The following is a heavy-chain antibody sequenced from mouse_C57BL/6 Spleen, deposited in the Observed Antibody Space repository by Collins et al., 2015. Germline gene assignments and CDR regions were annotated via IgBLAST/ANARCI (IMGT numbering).Heavy chain of an antibody. CDR2: NRNKAKDYTT. CDR1: GFTFSDFY. V-gene: IGHV7-1*01. J-gene: IGHJ1*03. Sequence: EVKLVESGGGLVQSGRSLRLACATSGFTFSDFYMEWARQAPGKGLEWIAANRNKAKDYTTEYSASVKGRFIVSRDTSQSILYLQMNALRAEDTATYYCAREDYGKFDVWGTGTTVTVSS. CDR3: AREDYGKFDV.